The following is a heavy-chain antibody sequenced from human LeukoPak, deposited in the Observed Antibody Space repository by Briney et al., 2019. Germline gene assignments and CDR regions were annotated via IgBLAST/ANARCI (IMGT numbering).Heavy chain of an antibody. Sequence: SETLSLTCAVYGGSSSGYYCTWIPQPPGKGLEWIGEINHSGSTNYNPSLKSRVTISVDTSKNQFSLKLSSVTAADTAVYYCAVAFYWGQGTLVTASS. J-gene: IGHJ4*02. CDR1: GGSSSGYY. V-gene: IGHV4-34*01. D-gene: IGHD5-12*01. CDR3: AVAFY. CDR2: INHSGST.